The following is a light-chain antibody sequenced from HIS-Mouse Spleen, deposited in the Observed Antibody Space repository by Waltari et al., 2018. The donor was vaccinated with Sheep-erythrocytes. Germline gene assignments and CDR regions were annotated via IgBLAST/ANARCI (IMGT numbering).Light chain of an antibody. V-gene: IGKV1D-13*01. Sequence: AIQLTQCPSSLSASVGDRVTITCRASQGSSSALAWYQQKPGKAPKLLIYDASSLESGVPSRFSGSGSGTDFTLTISSLQPEDFATYYCQQFNNDPRTFGQGTKVEIK. J-gene: IGKJ1*01. CDR2: DAS. CDR1: QGSSSA. CDR3: QQFNNDPRT.